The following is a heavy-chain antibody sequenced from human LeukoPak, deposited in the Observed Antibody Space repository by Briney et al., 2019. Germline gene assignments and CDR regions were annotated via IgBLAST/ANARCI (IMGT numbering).Heavy chain of an antibody. CDR3: ARSITIFGVGNFQH. D-gene: IGHD3-3*01. CDR2: IRQDGSEK. J-gene: IGHJ1*01. Sequence: GGSLRLSCAASGFTFSNYWMSRVRQAPGKGLEWVANIRQDGSEKNYVDSVRGRFTISRDNAMNSLYLQMNSLRAEDTAVYYCARSITIFGVGNFQHWGQGTLVTVSS. V-gene: IGHV3-7*05. CDR1: GFTFSNYW.